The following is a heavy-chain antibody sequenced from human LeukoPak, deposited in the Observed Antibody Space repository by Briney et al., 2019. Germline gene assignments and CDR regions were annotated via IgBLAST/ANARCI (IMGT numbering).Heavy chain of an antibody. Sequence: PGRYLRLSCAASGFTFNGYAMHWVRQAPGKGLEWVSGISWNSGRIGYADSVKGRFTISRDNAKNSLYLQMNSLRAEDTAFYYCAKAPSGDSSGYYTDAFDIWGQGTMVTVSS. CDR2: ISWNSGRI. D-gene: IGHD3-22*01. V-gene: IGHV3-9*01. J-gene: IGHJ3*02. CDR3: AKAPSGDSSGYYTDAFDI. CDR1: GFTFNGYA.